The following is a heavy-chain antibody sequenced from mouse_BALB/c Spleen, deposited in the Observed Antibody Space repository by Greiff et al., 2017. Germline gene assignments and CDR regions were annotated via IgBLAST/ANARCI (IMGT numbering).Heavy chain of an antibody. V-gene: IGHV1-54*01. J-gene: IGHJ2*01. Sequence: QVQLQQSGAELVRPGTSVKVSCKASGYAFTNYLIEWVKQRPGQGLEWIGVINPGSGGTNYNEKFKGKATLTADKSSSTAYMQLSSLTSDDSAVYYCARNRYGSIDYWGQGTTLTVSS. D-gene: IGHD1-1*01. CDR3: ARNRYGSIDY. CDR2: INPGSGGT. CDR1: GYAFTNYL.